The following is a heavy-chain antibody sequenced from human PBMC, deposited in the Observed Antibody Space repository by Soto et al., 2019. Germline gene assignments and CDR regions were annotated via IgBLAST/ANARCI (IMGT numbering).Heavy chain of an antibody. D-gene: IGHD1-26*01. Sequence: PGESLKISGNSSGYSFTSYCIGLVRQMPGKGLEWMGIIYPGDSDTRYSPSFQGQVTISADKSISTAYLQWSSLKASDTAMYYCAIQSVGATYYFDYWGQGTLVTVS. CDR3: AIQSVGATYYFDY. V-gene: IGHV5-51*01. CDR1: GYSFTSYC. J-gene: IGHJ4*02. CDR2: IYPGDSDT.